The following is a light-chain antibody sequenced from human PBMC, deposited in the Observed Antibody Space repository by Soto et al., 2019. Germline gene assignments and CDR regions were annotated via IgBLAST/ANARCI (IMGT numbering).Light chain of an antibody. CDR2: EVS. CDR3: CSYAGSSFYV. Sequence: QSVLTQPASVSGSPGQSITISCTGTSSDVGSYNLVSWYQQHPGKAPKLMIYEVSKRSSGVSNRFSGSKSGNTASLTISGLQAEDEADYYCCSYAGSSFYVFGTGTKVTVL. CDR1: SSDVGSYNL. J-gene: IGLJ1*01. V-gene: IGLV2-23*02.